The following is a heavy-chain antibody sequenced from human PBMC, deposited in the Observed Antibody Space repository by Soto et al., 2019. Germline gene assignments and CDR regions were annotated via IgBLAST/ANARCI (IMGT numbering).Heavy chain of an antibody. CDR2: MNPNSGNT. V-gene: IGHV1-8*01. D-gene: IGHD6-19*01. CDR3: VKEGSGWYSRGSFDF. J-gene: IGHJ3*01. Sequence: QVQLVQSGAEVKKPGASVKVSCKASGYTFTSYDINWVRQATGQGLEWMGWMNPNSGNTGYAQKFQGRVTMTRNTSISTAYMELSSLRAEDTATYYCVKEGSGWYSRGSFDFWGRGTMVTVSS. CDR1: GYTFTSYD.